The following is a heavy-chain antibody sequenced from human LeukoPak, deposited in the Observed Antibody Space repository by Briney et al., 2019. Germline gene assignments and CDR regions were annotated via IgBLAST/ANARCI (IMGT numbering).Heavy chain of an antibody. Sequence: ASVKVSCKASGYTFTSYGISWVRQAPGQGIEWMGWISSYNGNTNYAQKLQGRVTMTTDTPTNTAYMELRSLRSDDTSVDFFAGDGSIAAAGTNYYYYYGMDVWGQGTTVTVSS. J-gene: IGHJ6*02. CDR3: AGDGSIAAAGTNYYYYYGMDV. CDR2: ISSYNGNT. CDR1: GYTFTSYG. D-gene: IGHD6-13*01. V-gene: IGHV1-18*01.